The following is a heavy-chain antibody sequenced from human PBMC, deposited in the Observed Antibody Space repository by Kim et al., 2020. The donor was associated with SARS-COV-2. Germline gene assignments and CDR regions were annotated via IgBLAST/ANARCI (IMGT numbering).Heavy chain of an antibody. Sequence: ASVKVSCKASGYTFTSYGISWVRQAPGPWLPFLCFLLASPFHTNYAQKLQGRVTMTTDTSTSTAYMELSSLISDDTAVYYCARDRGLYSRSWFDAFDIWGQWTMVTVSS. D-gene: IGHD6-13*01. CDR1: GYTFTSYG. V-gene: IGHV1-18*01. CDR3: ARDRGLYSRSWFDAFDI. J-gene: IGHJ3*02. CDR2: LLASPFHT.